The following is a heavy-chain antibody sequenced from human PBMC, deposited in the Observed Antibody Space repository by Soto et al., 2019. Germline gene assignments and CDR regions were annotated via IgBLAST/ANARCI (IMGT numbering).Heavy chain of an antibody. V-gene: IGHV4-59*01. J-gene: IGHJ4*02. CDR1: GVSISSYY. CDR2: IYYSGST. D-gene: IGHD5-12*01. Sequence: SETLSLTCTVSGVSISSYYWSWIRQPPGKGLEWIGYIYYSGSTNYNPSLKSRVTISVDTSKNQFSLKLSSVTAADTAVYYCARLYSGYDPYDYWGQGTLVTVSS. CDR3: ARLYSGYDPYDY.